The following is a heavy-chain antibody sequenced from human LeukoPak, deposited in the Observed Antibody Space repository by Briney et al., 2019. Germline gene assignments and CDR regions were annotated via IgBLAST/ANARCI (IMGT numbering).Heavy chain of an antibody. CDR3: ARGREDYFDY. J-gene: IGHJ4*02. Sequence: PGGTLRLSCAASGFTFSSYGMSWVRQAPGKGLEWVSAISGSGGSTYYADSVKGRFTISRDNSKNTLYLQMNSLRAEDTAVYYCARGREDYFDYWGQGTLVTVSS. V-gene: IGHV3-23*01. CDR1: GFTFSSYG. CDR2: ISGSGGST.